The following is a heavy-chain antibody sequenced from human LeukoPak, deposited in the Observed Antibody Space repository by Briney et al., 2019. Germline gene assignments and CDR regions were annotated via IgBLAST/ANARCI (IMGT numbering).Heavy chain of an antibody. D-gene: IGHD5-18*01. CDR1: GGSISSYY. J-gene: IGHJ4*02. V-gene: IGHV4-59*01. CDR2: IYYSGSI. CDR3: ARGGQLWLPRPFDY. Sequence: SETLSLTCTVSGGSISSYYWSWIRQPPGKGLEWIGYIYYSGSINYNPSLKSRVTISVDTSKNQFSLKLSSVTAADTAVYYCARGGQLWLPRPFDYWGQGTLVTVSS.